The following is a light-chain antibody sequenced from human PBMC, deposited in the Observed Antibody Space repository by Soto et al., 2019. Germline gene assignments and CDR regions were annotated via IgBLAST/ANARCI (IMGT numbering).Light chain of an antibody. Sequence: EIVLTQSPGTLYLSPGERATLSCRASQSVSNSYLAWYQQKPGQAPRLLIYGASSRATGIPDRFNGSGSVTDFTLTISRLEPEDFAVYYCQQYGSSPRTFGQGTKVESK. J-gene: IGKJ1*01. V-gene: IGKV3-20*01. CDR3: QQYGSSPRT. CDR2: GAS. CDR1: QSVSNSY.